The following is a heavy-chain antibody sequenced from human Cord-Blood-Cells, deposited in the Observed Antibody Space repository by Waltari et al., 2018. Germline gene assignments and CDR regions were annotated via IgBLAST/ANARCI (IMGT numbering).Heavy chain of an antibody. CDR1: CGSISSSSYY. CDR3: ARYSSSWY. CDR2: IYYSGST. D-gene: IGHD6-13*01. Sequence: QLQLQESGPGLVKPSETLSLTCTVACGSISSSSYYWGWIRQPPGKGLEWIGSIYYSGSTYYNPSLKSRVTISVDTSKNQFSLKLSSVTAADTAVYYCARYSSSWYWGQGTLVTVSS. V-gene: IGHV4-39*01. J-gene: IGHJ4*02.